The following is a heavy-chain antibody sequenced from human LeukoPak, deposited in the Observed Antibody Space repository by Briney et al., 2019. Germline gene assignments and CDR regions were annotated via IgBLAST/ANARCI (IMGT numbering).Heavy chain of an antibody. D-gene: IGHD3-22*01. CDR1: GFTFSSYW. J-gene: IGHJ4*02. CDR2: IKEDGSEN. CDR3: ARGEYYYDGGY. V-gene: IGHV3-7*04. Sequence: GGSLRLSCAVSGFTFSSYWMSWVRQAPGKGLEWVANIKEDGSENYFVDSVKGRFTISRDNAKNSLYLQMKSLRAEDTAVYYCARGEYYYDGGYWGQGTLVTVSS.